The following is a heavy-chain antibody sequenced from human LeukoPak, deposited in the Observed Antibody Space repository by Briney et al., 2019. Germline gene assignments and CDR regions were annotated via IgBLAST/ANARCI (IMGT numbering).Heavy chain of an antibody. CDR3: ARDRPNYYGSDGHYYRRDGDY. Sequence: GGSLRLSCAASGFTFSSYAMSWVRQAPGKGLEWVSTISGSGGSTYYADSVKGRFTISRDNSKNTLYLQMHSLRAEDTAVYYCARDRPNYYGSDGHYYRRDGDYWGRGTLVSVSS. CDR1: GFTFSSYA. V-gene: IGHV3-23*01. D-gene: IGHD3-22*01. CDR2: ISGSGGST. J-gene: IGHJ4*02.